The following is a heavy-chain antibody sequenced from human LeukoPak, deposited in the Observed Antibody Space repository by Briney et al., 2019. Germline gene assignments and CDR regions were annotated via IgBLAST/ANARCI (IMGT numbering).Heavy chain of an antibody. J-gene: IGHJ6*03. V-gene: IGHV4-39*01. Sequence: SETLSLTCTVSGGSISSYYWGWIRQPPGKGLEWIGSIYYSGSTYYNPSLKSRVTISVDTSKNQFSLKLSSVTAADTAVYYCARLVDGYNSYYYYYMDVWGKGTTVTVSS. CDR1: GGSISSYY. CDR2: IYYSGST. D-gene: IGHD5-24*01. CDR3: ARLVDGYNSYYYYYMDV.